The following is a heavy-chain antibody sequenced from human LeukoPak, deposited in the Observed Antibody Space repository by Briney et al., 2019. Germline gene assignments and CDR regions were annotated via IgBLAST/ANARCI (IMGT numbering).Heavy chain of an antibody. Sequence: ASVKVSCKASGGTFSSYAISWVRQAPGQGLEWMGRIIPIFGIANYAQKSQGRVTITADKSMSTAYMELSSLRSEDTAVYYCARDPSSSSGHVLDYWGQGTLVTVSS. V-gene: IGHV1-69*04. CDR1: GGTFSSYA. CDR3: ARDPSSSSGHVLDY. D-gene: IGHD6-6*01. J-gene: IGHJ4*02. CDR2: IIPIFGIA.